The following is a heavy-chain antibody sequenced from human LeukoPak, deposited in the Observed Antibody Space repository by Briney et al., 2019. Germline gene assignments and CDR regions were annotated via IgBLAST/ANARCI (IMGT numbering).Heavy chain of an antibody. CDR3: AREGHDFWSGYGANWFDP. J-gene: IGHJ5*02. CDR1: GGSISNYY. V-gene: IGHV4-59*12. Sequence: SETLSLTCTVSGGSISNYYWNWIRQPPGKGLEWIGYISSRGSTNYNPSLKSRVTISVDTSKNQFSLKLSSVTAADTAVYYCAREGHDFWSGYGANWFDPWGQGTLVTVSS. D-gene: IGHD3-3*01. CDR2: ISSRGST.